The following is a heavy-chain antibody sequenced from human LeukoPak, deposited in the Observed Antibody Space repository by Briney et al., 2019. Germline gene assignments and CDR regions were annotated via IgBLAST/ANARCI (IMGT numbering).Heavy chain of an antibody. J-gene: IGHJ4*02. V-gene: IGHV1-2*02. CDR2: INPNSGGT. CDR3: ALYYYDSSGYYPFDY. Sequence: GASVKVSCKASGYTFTGYYMHWVRQAPGQGPEWMGWINPNSGGTNYAQKFQGRVTMARDTSISTAYMELSRLRSDDTAVYYCALYYYDSSGYYPFDYWGQGTLVTVSS. D-gene: IGHD3-22*01. CDR1: GYTFTGYY.